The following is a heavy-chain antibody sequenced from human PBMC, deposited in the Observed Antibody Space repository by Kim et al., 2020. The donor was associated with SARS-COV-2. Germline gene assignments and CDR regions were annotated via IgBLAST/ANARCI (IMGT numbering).Heavy chain of an antibody. J-gene: IGHJ4*02. CDR2: IQQDGNAK. CDR1: GFTFSNYW. V-gene: IGHV3-7*01. D-gene: IGHD3-3*01. CDR3: ARDIRSETFDC. Sequence: GGSLRLSCAASGFTFSNYWMSWVRQAPGKRLEWVANIQQDGNAKYYVNSMKGRFTISRDNAKNSLYLQMNSLRAEDTAVYYCARDIRSETFDCWGQGTLV.